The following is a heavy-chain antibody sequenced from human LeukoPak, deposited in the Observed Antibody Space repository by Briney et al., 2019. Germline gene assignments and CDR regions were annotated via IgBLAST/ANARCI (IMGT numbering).Heavy chain of an antibody. V-gene: IGHV1-69*13. CDR3: ARSSYHLRYSSGWYY. J-gene: IGHJ4*02. CDR1: GGTFSSYA. CDR2: IIPIFGTA. D-gene: IGHD6-19*01. Sequence: SVKVSCKASGGTFSSYAISWVRQAPGQGLEWMGGIIPIFGTANYAQKFQGRVTITADDSTSTAYMELSSLRSEDTAVYYCARSSYHLRYSSGWYYWGQGTLVTVSS.